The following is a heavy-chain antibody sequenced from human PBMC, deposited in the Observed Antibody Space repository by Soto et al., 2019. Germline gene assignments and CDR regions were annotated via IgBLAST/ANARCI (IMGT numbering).Heavy chain of an antibody. V-gene: IGHV3-23*01. J-gene: IGHJ4*02. Sequence: EVQLLESGGGLVQPGGSLRLSCATSGFSFSTYPMSWVRQAPGKGLEWVTAISANGRGTSYADSVKGRFTILRDNSKNTLFLQMNSLSADDTAVYFCVKKRSYDRTNYDHFDYWGQGTLVTVSS. CDR2: ISANGRGT. D-gene: IGHD3-22*01. CDR1: GFSFSTYP. CDR3: VKKRSYDRTNYDHFDY.